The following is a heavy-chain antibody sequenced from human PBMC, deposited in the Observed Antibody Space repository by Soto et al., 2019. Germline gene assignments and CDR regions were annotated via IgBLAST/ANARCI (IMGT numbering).Heavy chain of an antibody. CDR3: ANLSPNWHFDR. V-gene: IGHV4-59*01. CDR2: ISYSGST. Sequence: QVQLQESGPRLVKPSETLSLTCTVSGGSIRNYYWSWIRQPPGKGLEWIGFISYSGSTDYNPSLKRRVTISVDTSKNQFSVKLNSVTAADTAVYYGANLSPNWHFDRWGRGTLVTVSS. CDR1: GGSIRNYY. J-gene: IGHJ2*01.